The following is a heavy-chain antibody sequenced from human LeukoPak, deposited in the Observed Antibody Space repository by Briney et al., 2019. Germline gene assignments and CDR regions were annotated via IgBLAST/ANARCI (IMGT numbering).Heavy chain of an antibody. V-gene: IGHV4-59*01. CDR3: ARVPITGTTWYFDY. Sequence: KPSETLSLTCTVSGGSISSYYWSWIRQPPGKGLEGIGYIYYSGSTNYNPSLKSRVTISVDTSKNQFSLKLSSVTAADTAVYYCARVPITGTTWYFDYWGQGTLVTVSS. D-gene: IGHD1-20*01. CDR2: IYYSGST. J-gene: IGHJ4*02. CDR1: GGSISSYY.